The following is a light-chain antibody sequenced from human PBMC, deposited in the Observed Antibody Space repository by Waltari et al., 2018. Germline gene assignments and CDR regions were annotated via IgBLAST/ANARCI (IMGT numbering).Light chain of an antibody. J-gene: IGKJ1*01. V-gene: IGKV1-27*01. CDR1: QGISNY. CDR3: QKYNSAPWT. CDR2: GTS. Sequence: DIQMTQSPSSLSASVGDRVTTTCRASQGISNYLAWYQQKPGKVPTLLIYGTSTLQSGVPSRFSGSGSGTDFTLTISSLQPEDVATYYCQKYNSAPWTFGQGTKVEVK.